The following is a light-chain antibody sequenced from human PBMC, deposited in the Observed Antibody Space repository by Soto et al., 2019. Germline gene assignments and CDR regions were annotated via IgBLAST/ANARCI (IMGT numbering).Light chain of an antibody. CDR3: SSYAGSRTMV. V-gene: IGLV2-23*01. CDR2: EGS. Sequence: QSALTQPASVSGSPAQSITISCTGTSSDVGAYNLVSWYQQHPGKAPRLIIYEGSKRPSGISHRFSGSKSDNTASLTVSGLRAEDEAHYHCSSYAGSRTMVFGGGTKLTVL. CDR1: SSDVGAYNL. J-gene: IGLJ2*01.